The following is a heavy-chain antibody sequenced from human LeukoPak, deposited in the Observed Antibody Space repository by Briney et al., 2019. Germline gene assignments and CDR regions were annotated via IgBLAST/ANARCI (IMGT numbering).Heavy chain of an antibody. V-gene: IGHV4-38-2*02. J-gene: IGHJ4*02. D-gene: IGHD5-18*01. CDR1: GYSISIAYD. CDR2: IALNGNT. Sequence: KPSEPLSLSCTVSGYSISIAYDWGWIGHPPGKGLDCIGGIALNGNTYYNPSLKSRVSISIDTSKNQFSLKLTSVTAADTAVYYCARHFPGEYNYGLFDYWGQGALVTVSP. CDR3: ARHFPGEYNYGLFDY.